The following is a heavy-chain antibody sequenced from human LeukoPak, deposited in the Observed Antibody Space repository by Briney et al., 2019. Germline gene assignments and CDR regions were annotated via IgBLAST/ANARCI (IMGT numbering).Heavy chain of an antibody. CDR3: AKGRTNDY. D-gene: IGHD1/OR15-1a*01. J-gene: IGHJ4*02. V-gene: IGHV3-23*01. Sequence: GGSLRLSCAASGFSFSTYAMSWVRQTPERGLEWVSAISDTGGNTFYADSVKGRFTISRDNSKNTLYLQMNSLRAEDTAIYYCAKGRTNDYWGQGTLVTVSS. CDR1: GFSFSTYA. CDR2: ISDTGGNT.